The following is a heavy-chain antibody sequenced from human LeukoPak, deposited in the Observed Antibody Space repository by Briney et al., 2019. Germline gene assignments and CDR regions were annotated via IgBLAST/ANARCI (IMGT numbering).Heavy chain of an antibody. J-gene: IGHJ4*02. CDR2: IYYSGST. CDR3: ARGAYGDYLFVY. V-gene: IGHV4-39*01. Sequence: SETLSLTCTVSGGSISSSSYYWGWIRQPPGKGLEWIGSIYYSGSTYYNPSLKSRVTISVDTSKNQFSLKLSSVTAADTAVYYCARGAYGDYLFVYWGQGTLVTVSS. D-gene: IGHD4-17*01. CDR1: GGSISSSSYY.